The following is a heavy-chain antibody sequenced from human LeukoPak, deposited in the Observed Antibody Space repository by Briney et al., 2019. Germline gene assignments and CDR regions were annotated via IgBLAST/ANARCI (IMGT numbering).Heavy chain of an antibody. CDR1: GFTFSNYW. CDR2: IKQDGSER. Sequence: GGSLRLSCAASGFTFSNYWMSWVRQAPGKGLEWVANIKQDGSERYYVDSVKGRFTISRDNAASALYLQMNSLRAEDTAVYYCARGGGDFWSAYYSGYYFDYWGQGTLVTVSS. D-gene: IGHD3-3*01. V-gene: IGHV3-7*01. J-gene: IGHJ4*02. CDR3: ARGGGDFWSAYYSGYYFDY.